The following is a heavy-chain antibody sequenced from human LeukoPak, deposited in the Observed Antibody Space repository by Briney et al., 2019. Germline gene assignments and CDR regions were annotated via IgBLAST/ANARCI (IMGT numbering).Heavy chain of an antibody. J-gene: IGHJ4*02. CDR1: GGSISSYY. Sequence: PSETLSLTCTVSGGSISSYYWSWIRQPAGKALEWIGRIYTSGSTNYNPSLKSRVTISVDTSKNQFSLRLSSVTAADTAVYYCARDYGYPTYYFDYWGQGTLVTVSS. CDR3: ARDYGYPTYYFDY. V-gene: IGHV4-4*07. D-gene: IGHD1-1*01. CDR2: IYTSGST.